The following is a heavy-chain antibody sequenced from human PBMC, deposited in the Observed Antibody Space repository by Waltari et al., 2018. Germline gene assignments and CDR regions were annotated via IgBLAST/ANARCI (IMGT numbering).Heavy chain of an antibody. D-gene: IGHD3-22*01. CDR2: IKKDGGET. J-gene: IGHJ3*02. V-gene: IGHV3-7*01. CDR3: ARHYYYDSSGYYGDAFDI. Sequence: EVQLVESGGGLVQPGGSLRLSCEASGFTFSNYWMNWVRLAPGKGLEWVANIKKDGGETYYVDAVQGRFTISRDNAKNSLYLQMSSLRAEDTAVYYCARHYYYDSSGYYGDAFDIWGQGTMVTVSS. CDR1: GFTFSNYW.